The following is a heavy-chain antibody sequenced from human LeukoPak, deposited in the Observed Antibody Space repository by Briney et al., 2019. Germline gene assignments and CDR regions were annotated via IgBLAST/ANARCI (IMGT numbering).Heavy chain of an antibody. CDR2: IYHSGST. V-gene: IGHV4-38-2*02. D-gene: IGHD5-12*01. Sequence: SETLSLTCTVSGYSISSGYYWGWIRQPPGKGLEWIGSIYHSGSTYYNPSLKSRVTISVDTSKNQSSLKLSSVTAADTAVYYCARVFPRVVATMWAAFDIWGQGTMVTVSS. CDR1: GYSISSGYY. CDR3: ARVFPRVVATMWAAFDI. J-gene: IGHJ3*02.